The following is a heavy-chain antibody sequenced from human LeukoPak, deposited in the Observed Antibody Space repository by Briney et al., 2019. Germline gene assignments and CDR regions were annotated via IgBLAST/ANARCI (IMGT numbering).Heavy chain of an antibody. D-gene: IGHD6-19*01. CDR2: ISYDGSNK. J-gene: IGHJ4*02. CDR3: AKGRGWYRDFDY. Sequence: PGGSLRLSCAASGFTFSSYAMHWARQAPGKGLEWVAVISYDGSNKYYADSVKGRFTISRDNSKNTLYLQMNSLRAEDTAVYYCAKGRGWYRDFDYWGQGTLVTVSS. V-gene: IGHV3-30*04. CDR1: GFTFSSYA.